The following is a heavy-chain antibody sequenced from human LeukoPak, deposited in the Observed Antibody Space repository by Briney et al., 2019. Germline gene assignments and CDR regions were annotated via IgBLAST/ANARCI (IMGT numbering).Heavy chain of an antibody. J-gene: IGHJ4*02. CDR3: AVGIAAARYYFDY. D-gene: IGHD6-13*01. CDR1: GYSFTSYC. V-gene: IGHV5-51*01. Sequence: GESLKISCKGSGYSFTSYCIGWVRQMPGKGLEWMGIIYPGDSDTRYSPSFQGQVTISADKSISTAYLQWSSLKASDTAMYYCAVGIAAARYYFDYWGQGTLVTVSS. CDR2: IYPGDSDT.